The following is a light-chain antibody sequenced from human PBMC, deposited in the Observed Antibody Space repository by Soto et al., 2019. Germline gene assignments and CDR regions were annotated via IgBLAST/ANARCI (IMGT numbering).Light chain of an antibody. V-gene: IGKV3-15*01. CDR3: QQYNSWPDM. J-gene: IGKJ4*02. Sequence: QSPGTLSVSPGERVTLSCRPSQSVGRNLNVYQQKPGPAPRLLIYTTSTRAPGIPARFSGSGSGTEFTLNISSLQCEDVAFYYCQQYNSWPDMFGGGTKVEIK. CDR2: TTS. CDR1: QSVGRN.